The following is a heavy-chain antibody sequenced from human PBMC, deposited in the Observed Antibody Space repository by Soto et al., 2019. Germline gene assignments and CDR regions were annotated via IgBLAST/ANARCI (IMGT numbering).Heavy chain of an antibody. V-gene: IGHV1-18*01. Sequence: QVQLVQSGAEVKKPGASVKVSCKASGYTFTSYGISWVRHAPGQGLEWMGWISAYNGNTNYAQKLQGRVTMTTDTATSTADMELRSLRSDDTAVYYCARDFYDFWSGYYSYWGQGTLVTVSS. CDR3: ARDFYDFWSGYYSY. D-gene: IGHD3-3*01. J-gene: IGHJ4*02. CDR1: GYTFTSYG. CDR2: ISAYNGNT.